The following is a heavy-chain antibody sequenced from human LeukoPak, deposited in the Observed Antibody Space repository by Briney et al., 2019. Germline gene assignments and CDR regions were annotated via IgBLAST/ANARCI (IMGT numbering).Heavy chain of an antibody. J-gene: IGHJ4*02. CDR3: ATDGGYYKWDH. CDR1: GGSINNYH. CDR2: IFNTGNT. D-gene: IGHD1-26*01. V-gene: IGHV4-4*08. Sequence: PSETLSLTCTVSGGSINNYHWSWLRQPPGKGLEWIGFIFNTGNTNYNPSLNSRVTISLDTSKNQFSLKLNSVTAADTAIYYCATDGGYYKWDHWGQGTLVTVSS.